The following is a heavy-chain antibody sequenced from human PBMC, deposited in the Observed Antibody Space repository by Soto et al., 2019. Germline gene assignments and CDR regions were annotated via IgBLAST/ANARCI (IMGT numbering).Heavy chain of an antibody. CDR3: ARDPETTYFVTVDY. CDR1: GGTFSSYA. D-gene: IGHD1-20*01. V-gene: IGHV1-69*13. Sequence: SVKVSCKASGGTFSSYAISWVRQAPGQGLEWMGWIIPNYGTANYAQKLQGRVTITADASTSTAYMELRSLRSDDTAVYYGARDPETTYFVTVDYWSQG. J-gene: IGHJ4*02. CDR2: IIPNYGTA.